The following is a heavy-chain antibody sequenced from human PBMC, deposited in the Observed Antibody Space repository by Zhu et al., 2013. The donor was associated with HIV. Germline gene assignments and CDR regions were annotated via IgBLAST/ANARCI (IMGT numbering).Heavy chain of an antibody. V-gene: IGHV1-8*01. CDR3: ARGKGYCGDAGCYTSWRSSWYPSDY. J-gene: IGHJ4*02. D-gene: IGHD2-15*01. CDR1: GYTFTNND. Sequence: QVQLVQSGTEVKKPGASVKVACKSSGYTFTNNDINWVRQATGQGLEWMGWMNPNSGNTGYARKFQGRVTMTRNISISMAYMELSGLRSEDTAVYYCARGKGYCGDAGCYTSWRSSWYPSDYWGQGTLVTVSS. CDR2: MNPNSGNT.